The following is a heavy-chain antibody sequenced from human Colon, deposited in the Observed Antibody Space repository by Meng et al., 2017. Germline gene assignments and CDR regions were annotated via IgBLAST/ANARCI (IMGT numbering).Heavy chain of an antibody. CDR1: RGSIPSYY. Sequence: QVPLQWSVPSLVKPPATQSRSVTVSRGSIPSYYWSWIRQSPGKGLEWIGNIYYSGGPNYNPSLKSRVTLSVDMSKNQFSLKLKSVTAADTAVYYCAAYGSGTNYANNWFDPWGQGTLVTVSS. V-gene: IGHV4-59*01. D-gene: IGHD3-10*01. CDR2: IYYSGGP. CDR3: AAYGSGTNYANNWFDP. J-gene: IGHJ5*02.